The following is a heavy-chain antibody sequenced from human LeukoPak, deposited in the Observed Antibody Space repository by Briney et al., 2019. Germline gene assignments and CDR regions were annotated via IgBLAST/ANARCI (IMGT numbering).Heavy chain of an antibody. V-gene: IGHV3-7*03. J-gene: IGHJ4*02. Sequence: GGSLRLSCAASGFTFSTYWMTWVRQAPGKGLEWVANIRQDGNEKYYVDSVKGRFIISRDNAKNLMFLQMNSLRVEDTAVYYCARERNSAYWGQGTLVTVSS. CDR2: IRQDGNEK. D-gene: IGHD1-1*01. CDR3: ARERNSAY. CDR1: GFTFSTYW.